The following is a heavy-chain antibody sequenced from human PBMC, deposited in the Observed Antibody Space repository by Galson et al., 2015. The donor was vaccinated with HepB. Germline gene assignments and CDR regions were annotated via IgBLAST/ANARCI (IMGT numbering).Heavy chain of an antibody. J-gene: IGHJ6*04. Sequence: SLRLSCAASGFFFSDYNMNWVRQAPGKGLEWVSSISSSGTVYYADSVKGRFSISRDNSGNTLHLLMNSLSAEDTAVYFCGIVPGPMDVWGKGTTVTVSP. V-gene: IGHV3-69-1*01. D-gene: IGHD3-16*02. CDR3: GIVPGPMDV. CDR1: GFFFSDYN. CDR2: ISSSGTV.